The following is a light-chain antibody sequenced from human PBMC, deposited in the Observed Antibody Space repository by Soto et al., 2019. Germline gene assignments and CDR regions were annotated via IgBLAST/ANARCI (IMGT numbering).Light chain of an antibody. V-gene: IGKV3-15*01. J-gene: IGKJ4*01. CDR2: GAS. Sequence: EIVMTLSPATLSVSPGERATLSCRASQSVSSNLAWYQQEPGQAPRLLIYGASTRAAGIPARFSGSGSGTEFTLTISSLQFEDFVVYYCQQYNNWPLTFGGGTKVEIK. CDR3: QQYNNWPLT. CDR1: QSVSSN.